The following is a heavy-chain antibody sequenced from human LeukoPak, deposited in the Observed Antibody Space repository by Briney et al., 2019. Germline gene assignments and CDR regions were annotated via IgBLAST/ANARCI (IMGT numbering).Heavy chain of an antibody. CDR1: GGSISSSSYY. J-gene: IGHJ5*02. CDR2: IYYSGST. D-gene: IGHD5-12*01. Sequence: SETLSLTCTVSGGSISSSSYYWGWIRQPPGKGLEWIGSIYYSGSTYYNPSLKSRVTISVDTSKNQFSLKLSSVTAADTAVYYCARSAWDSGYDRRWFDPWGQGTLVTVSS. CDR3: ARSAWDSGYDRRWFDP. V-gene: IGHV4-39*07.